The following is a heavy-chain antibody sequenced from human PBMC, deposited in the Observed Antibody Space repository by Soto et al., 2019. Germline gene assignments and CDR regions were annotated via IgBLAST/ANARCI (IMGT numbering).Heavy chain of an antibody. J-gene: IGHJ4*02. V-gene: IGHV3-23*01. CDR1: GFKFSNYA. D-gene: IGHD3-16*01. CDR2: ISATGGGT. Sequence: GGSLRLSCAASGFKFSNYATSWVRQAPGKGLEWVSLISATGGGTYYADSVKGRFTISRDNSHNTLYLQVHSLTAEDTAVYYCAKDRRAGGNSAFYFDFWGQGAQVTVSS. CDR3: AKDRRAGGNSAFYFDF.